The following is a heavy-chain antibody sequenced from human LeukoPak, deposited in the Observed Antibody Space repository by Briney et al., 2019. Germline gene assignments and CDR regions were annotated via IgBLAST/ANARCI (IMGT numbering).Heavy chain of an antibody. CDR2: INPNSGGT. D-gene: IGHD5-18*01. J-gene: IGHJ6*02. V-gene: IGHV1-2*02. Sequence: ASVKVSCKASGYTFTGYYMHWVRQAPGQGLEWMGWINPNSGGTSYAQKFQGRVTMTRDTSISTAYMELSRLRSDDTAVYYCARDPVTQYYYYGMDVWGQGTTVTVSS. CDR3: ARDPVTQYYYYGMDV. CDR1: GYTFTGYY.